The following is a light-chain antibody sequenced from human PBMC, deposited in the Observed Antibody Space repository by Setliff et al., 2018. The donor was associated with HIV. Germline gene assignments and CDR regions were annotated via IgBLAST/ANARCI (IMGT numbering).Light chain of an antibody. CDR2: EVN. J-gene: IGLJ2*01. CDR3: CSYAGSTTLV. CDR1: SSDVGNYDL. Sequence: QSVLTQPASVSGSPGQSITISCTGTSSDVGNYDLVSWYQHHPGKAPKVMIYEVNKRPSGVSNRFSGSKSGNMASLSISGLQPEDEADYYCCSYAGSTTLVFGGGTKVTVL. V-gene: IGLV2-23*02.